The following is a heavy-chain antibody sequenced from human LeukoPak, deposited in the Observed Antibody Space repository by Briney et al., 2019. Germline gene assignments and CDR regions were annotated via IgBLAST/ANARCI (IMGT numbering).Heavy chain of an antibody. Sequence: SQTLSLTCTVSGGSISSGGYYWSWIRQHPGTGLGWIGYIYYSGSTYYNPSLKSRVTISVDTSKNQFSLKLSSVTAADTAVYYCARAGVATIPFDPWGQGTLVTVSS. CDR1: GGSISSGGYY. J-gene: IGHJ5*02. V-gene: IGHV4-31*03. D-gene: IGHD5-12*01. CDR3: ARAGVATIPFDP. CDR2: IYYSGST.